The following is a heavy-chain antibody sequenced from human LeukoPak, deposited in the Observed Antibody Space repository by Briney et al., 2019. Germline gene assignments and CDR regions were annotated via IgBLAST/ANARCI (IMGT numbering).Heavy chain of an antibody. CDR3: ARVRGSSGSYEYYHYMDV. Sequence: SETLSLTCTVSGGSISSSSYYWGWIRQPPGKGLEWIGRIYTSGSTNYNPSLKSRVTMSVDTSKKQFSLKLSSVTAADTVVYYCARVRGSSGSYEYYHYMDVWGKGTTVTVSS. CDR1: GGSISSSSYY. D-gene: IGHD1-26*01. J-gene: IGHJ6*03. CDR2: IYTSGST. V-gene: IGHV4-39*07.